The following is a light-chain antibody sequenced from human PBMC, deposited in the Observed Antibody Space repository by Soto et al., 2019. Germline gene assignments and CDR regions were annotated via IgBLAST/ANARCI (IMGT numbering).Light chain of an antibody. CDR3: QHYNSYSEA. CDR2: KAS. Sequence: DDRINLSLTTLSGSVGDRVTITFRASQTISSWLAWYQQKPGKAPKLLIYKASTLKSGVPSRFSGSGSGTEFTLTISCLQPDDFATYYCQHYNSYSEAFGHGSIV. J-gene: IGKJ1*01. V-gene: IGKV1-5*03. CDR1: QTISSW.